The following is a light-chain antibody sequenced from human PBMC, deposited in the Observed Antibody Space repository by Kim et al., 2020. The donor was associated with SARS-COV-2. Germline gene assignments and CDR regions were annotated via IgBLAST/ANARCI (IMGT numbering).Light chain of an antibody. Sequence: VSLGQTASITCSGDKLGYKYACWYQQKPGHSPVLVIYQDSKRPSGIPERFSGSNSGNTATLTISGTQAMDEADYYCQAWDSSTEVFGAGTKVTVL. J-gene: IGLJ1*01. CDR1: KLGYKY. CDR2: QDS. V-gene: IGLV3-1*01. CDR3: QAWDSSTEV.